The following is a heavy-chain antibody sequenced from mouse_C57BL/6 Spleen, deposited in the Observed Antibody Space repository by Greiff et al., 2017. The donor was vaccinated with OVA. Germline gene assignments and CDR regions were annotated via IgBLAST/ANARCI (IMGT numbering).Heavy chain of an antibody. CDR2: ISTGSSTI. Sequence: EVQLVESGGGLVKPGGSLKLSCAASGFTFSDYGMHWVRQAPEKGLEWVAYISTGSSTIYYADTLKGRFTISRDNTTNTMFLQMTSLRSEDTAMYYCARYGYYVGYYAMDYWGQGTSVTVSS. D-gene: IGHD2-3*01. CDR1: GFTFSDYG. J-gene: IGHJ4*01. V-gene: IGHV5-17*01. CDR3: ARYGYYVGYYAMDY.